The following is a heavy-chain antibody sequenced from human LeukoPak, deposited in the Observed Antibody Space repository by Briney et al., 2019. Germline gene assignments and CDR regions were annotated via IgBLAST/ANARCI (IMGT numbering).Heavy chain of an antibody. CDR3: AKDLGPGSMATSPGFDY. CDR2: ISWNSGSI. J-gene: IGHJ4*02. D-gene: IGHD5-24*01. CDR1: GFTFDDYA. Sequence: GRSLRLSCAASGFTFDDYAMHWVRPAPGKGLEWVSGISWNSGSIGYADSVKGRFTISRDNAENSLYLQMNSLRAEDMALYYCAKDLGPGSMATSPGFDYWGQGTLVTVSS. V-gene: IGHV3-9*03.